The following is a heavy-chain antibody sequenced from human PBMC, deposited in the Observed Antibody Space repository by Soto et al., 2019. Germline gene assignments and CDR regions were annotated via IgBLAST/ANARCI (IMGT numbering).Heavy chain of an antibody. CDR2: IIPIFGTA. CDR1: GGTFSSYA. J-gene: IGHJ5*02. Sequence: QVQLVQSGAEVKKPGSSVKVSCKASGGTFSSYAISWVRQAPGQGLEWMGGIIPIFGTANYAQKFKGRVTITADKSTSTSYMELSSLRSEDTAVYYCARGAMGIAAVLLAWFDPWGQGTLVTVSS. V-gene: IGHV1-69*06. CDR3: ARGAMGIAAVLLAWFDP. D-gene: IGHD6-13*01.